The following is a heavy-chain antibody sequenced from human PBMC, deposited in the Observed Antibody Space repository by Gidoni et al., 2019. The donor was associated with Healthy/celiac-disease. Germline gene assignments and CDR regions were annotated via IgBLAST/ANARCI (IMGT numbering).Heavy chain of an antibody. V-gene: IGHV3-23*01. CDR3: AKGQSSGWYYWYFQN. Sequence: EEQRFESGGGLVQPGGSLRLSCASSGFTLSSYAMNWVRQAPGKGPEGVSAINGSGGSTYYADSVKGRFTISRDNSKNKLYVQMNSLRAEDTAVYYCAKGQSSGWYYWYFQNWGQGTLVTVSS. CDR1: GFTLSSYA. D-gene: IGHD6-19*01. J-gene: IGHJ1*01. CDR2: INGSGGST.